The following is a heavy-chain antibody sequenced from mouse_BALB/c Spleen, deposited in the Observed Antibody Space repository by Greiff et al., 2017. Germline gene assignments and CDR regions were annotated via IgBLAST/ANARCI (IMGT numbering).Heavy chain of an antibody. CDR2: ISSGSSTI. Sequence: DVMLVESGGGLVQPGGSRKLSCAASGFTFSSFGMHWVRQAPEKGLEWVAYISSGSSTIYYADTVKGRFTISRDNPKNTLFLQMTSLRSEDTAMYYCAKANWDLGAMDYWGQGTSVTVSS. CDR3: AKANWDLGAMDY. V-gene: IGHV5-17*02. CDR1: GFTFSSFG. D-gene: IGHD4-1*01. J-gene: IGHJ4*01.